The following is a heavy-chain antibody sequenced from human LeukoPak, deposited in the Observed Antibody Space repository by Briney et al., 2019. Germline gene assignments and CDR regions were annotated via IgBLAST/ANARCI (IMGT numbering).Heavy chain of an antibody. V-gene: IGHV1-69*04. CDR1: GGTFSSYA. J-gene: IGHJ5*02. CDR2: IIPILGIA. D-gene: IGHD3-10*01. CDR3: ASTPRFGWFDP. Sequence: LVKVSCKASGGTFSSYAISWVRQAPGQGLEWMGRIIPILGIANYAQKFQGRVTITADKSTSTAYMELSSLRSEDTAVYYCASTPRFGWFDPWGQGTLVTVSS.